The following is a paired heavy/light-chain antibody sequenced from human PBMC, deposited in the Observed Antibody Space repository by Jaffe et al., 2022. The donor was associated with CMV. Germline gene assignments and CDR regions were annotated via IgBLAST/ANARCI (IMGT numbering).Heavy chain of an antibody. V-gene: IGHV4-61*01. CDR2: IYYSGIT. Sequence: QVQLQESGPGLVKPSETLSLTCTVSGGSVSSGSYYWSYIRQPPGKGLEWIGYIYYSGITKYNPSLESRVTLSVDMSKNQFSLRLSSVTAADTAVYYCARGFLEWLSTEHYHYYGMDVWGQGTTVTVSS. CDR1: GGSVSSGSYY. J-gene: IGHJ6*02. D-gene: IGHD3-3*01. CDR3: ARGFLEWLSTEHYHYYGMDV.
Light chain of an antibody. J-gene: IGLJ3*02. Sequence: QSVLAQPPSVSAAPGQKVTISCSGSSSNIGNNYVSWYQQLPGTAPKLLIYENTNRPSWIPDRFSGSKSGTSAALDITGLQTGDEADYYCGTWDTNLSAWVFGGGTKLTV. CDR2: ENT. CDR1: SSNIGNNY. V-gene: IGLV1-51*02. CDR3: GTWDTNLSAWV.